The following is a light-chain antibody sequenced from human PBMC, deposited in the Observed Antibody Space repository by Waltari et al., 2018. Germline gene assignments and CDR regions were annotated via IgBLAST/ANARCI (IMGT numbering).Light chain of an antibody. V-gene: IGLV3-21*04. J-gene: IGLJ2*01. Sequence: SYVLTQPPSVSVDPGKTARLTFGGDAIESKSVNWYQQKHGQAPVLVMFYDNDRPSEIPARFSGSNSGNTATLTITWVEAGDEADYHCQVWDDVTNSGVFGGGTKLTVL. CDR1: AIESKS. CDR3: QVWDDVTNSGV. CDR2: YDN.